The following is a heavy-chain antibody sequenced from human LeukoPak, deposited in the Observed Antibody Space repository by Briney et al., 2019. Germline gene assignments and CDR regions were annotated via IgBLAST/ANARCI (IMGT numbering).Heavy chain of an antibody. Sequence: SVTLSLTCTVSGGSISSYYWSWIRQPPGKGLEWIGYIYYSGSTNYNPSLKSRVTISVDTSKNQFSLKLSSVTAADTAVYYCARRVTVSGMDVWGQGTTVTVSS. CDR3: ARRVTVSGMDV. D-gene: IGHD2-8*01. CDR2: IYYSGST. CDR1: GGSISSYY. J-gene: IGHJ6*02. V-gene: IGHV4-59*08.